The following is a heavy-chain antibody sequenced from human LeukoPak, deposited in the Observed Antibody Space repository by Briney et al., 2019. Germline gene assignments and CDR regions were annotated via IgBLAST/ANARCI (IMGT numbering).Heavy chain of an antibody. Sequence: SETLSLTCAVSGGSISSYYWSWIRQPPGKGLEWIGYIYYSGSTYYNPSLKSRVTISVDTSKNQFSLKLSSVTAADTAVYYCARDANDYGDYKWYFDLWGRGTLVTVSS. V-gene: IGHV4-30-4*01. D-gene: IGHD4-17*01. CDR1: GGSISSYY. CDR3: ARDANDYGDYKWYFDL. J-gene: IGHJ2*01. CDR2: IYYSGST.